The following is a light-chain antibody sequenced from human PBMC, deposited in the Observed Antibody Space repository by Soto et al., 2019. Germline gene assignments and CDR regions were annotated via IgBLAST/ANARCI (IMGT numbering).Light chain of an antibody. CDR3: MQCTHWPCS. Sequence: DVVMTQSPLSLPVPLEQPASISCRSSQSLVFSDGNTYLSWFHQRPGQSPRRLLFTVSTRASGVPACFGGSGSGTELTLKISGLESEDVGVYYCMQCTHWPCSVGPGPVVE. CDR1: QSLVFSDGNTY. J-gene: IGKJ1*01. CDR2: TVS. V-gene: IGKV2-30*01.